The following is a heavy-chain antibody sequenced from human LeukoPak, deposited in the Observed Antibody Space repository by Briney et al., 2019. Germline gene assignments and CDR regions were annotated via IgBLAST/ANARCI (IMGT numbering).Heavy chain of an antibody. CDR1: GGSISSGGYY. D-gene: IGHD1-26*01. J-gene: IGHJ3*02. V-gene: IGHV4-30-2*01. CDR3: ARDYSGSSRDAFDI. CDR2: IYHSGST. Sequence: PSETLSLTCTVSGGSISSGGYYWSWIRQPPGKGLEWIGYIYHSGSTYYNPSLKSRVTISVDRSKNQFSLKLSSVTAADTAVYYCARDYSGSSRDAFDIWGQGTMVTVSS.